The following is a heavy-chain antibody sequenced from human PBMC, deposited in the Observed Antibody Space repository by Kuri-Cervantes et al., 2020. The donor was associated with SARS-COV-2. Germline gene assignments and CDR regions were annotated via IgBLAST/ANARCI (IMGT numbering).Heavy chain of an antibody. D-gene: IGHD3-10*01. V-gene: IGHV3-74*01. CDR3: ARDLAGGYGSGGGFDY. Sequence: GESLKISCAASGFTFSNAWMSWVRQAPGKGLVWVSRINSDGSSTSYADSVKGRFTISRDNAKNTLYLQMNSLRAEDTAVYYCARDLAGGYGSGGGFDYWGQGTLVTVSS. CDR1: GFTFSNAW. CDR2: INSDGSST. J-gene: IGHJ4*02.